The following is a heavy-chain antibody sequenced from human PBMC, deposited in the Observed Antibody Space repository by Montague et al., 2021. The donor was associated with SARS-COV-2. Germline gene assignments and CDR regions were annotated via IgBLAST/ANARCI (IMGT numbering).Heavy chain of an antibody. CDR3: ARDIGGSTVTTGGFDY. CDR1: GGSISSGGYY. D-gene: IGHD4-17*01. CDR2: IYYSGST. V-gene: IGHV4-31*03. J-gene: IGHJ4*02. Sequence: TLSLTCTVSGGSISSGGYYWSWIRQHPGKGLEWIGYIYYSGSTYYNPSLKSRVTISVDTSKNQFSLKLSSVTAADTAVYYCARDIGGSTVTTGGFDYWGQRTLVTVSS.